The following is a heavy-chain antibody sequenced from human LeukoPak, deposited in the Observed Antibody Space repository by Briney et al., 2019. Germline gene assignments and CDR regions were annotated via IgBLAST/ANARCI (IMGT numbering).Heavy chain of an antibody. J-gene: IGHJ4*02. Sequence: SETLSLTCTVSGSISGYYWSWIRQPPGKGLEWIGYIYYSGSTNYNPSLKSRVTISVDTSKNQFSLKLSSVTAADTAVYYCARTDGSYFDYWGQGTLVTVSS. CDR1: GSISGYY. V-gene: IGHV4-59*01. CDR3: ARTDGSYFDY. D-gene: IGHD1-26*01. CDR2: IYYSGST.